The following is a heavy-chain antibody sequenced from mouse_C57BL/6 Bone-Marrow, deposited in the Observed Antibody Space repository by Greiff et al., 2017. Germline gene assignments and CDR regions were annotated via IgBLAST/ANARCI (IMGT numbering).Heavy chain of an antibody. D-gene: IGHD2-2*01. CDR1: GYTFTSYG. J-gene: IGHJ1*03. Sequence: QVQLQQSGAELARPGASVKLSCKASGYTFTSYGISWVKQRTGQGLEWIGEIYPRSGNTYYNEKFKGKATLTADKSSSTAYMELRSLTSEDSAVYVCARYGYKTWYFDVWGTGTTVTVSS. V-gene: IGHV1-81*01. CDR3: ARYGYKTWYFDV. CDR2: IYPRSGNT.